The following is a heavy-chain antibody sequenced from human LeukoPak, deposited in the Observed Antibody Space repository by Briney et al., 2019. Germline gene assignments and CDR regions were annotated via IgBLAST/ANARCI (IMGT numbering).Heavy chain of an antibody. Sequence: GESLKISCKGSGYSFTSYWIGWVRQMPGKGLEWMGIIYPGDSDTRYSPSFQGQVTISADKSISTAYLQWSSLKASDTTMYYCASPPIAASGDDAFDIWGQGTMVTVSS. CDR3: ASPPIAASGDDAFDI. D-gene: IGHD6-13*01. CDR2: IYPGDSDT. V-gene: IGHV5-51*01. J-gene: IGHJ3*02. CDR1: GYSFTSYW.